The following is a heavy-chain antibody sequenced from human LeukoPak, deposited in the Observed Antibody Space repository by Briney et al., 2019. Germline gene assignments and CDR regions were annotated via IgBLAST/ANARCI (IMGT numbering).Heavy chain of an antibody. V-gene: IGHV4-4*02. Sequence: SGTLSLTCTVSGGSISSSNWWIWVRQPPGKGLEWIWEIYHSGSPNYNPSLKSRVTISVDKSKNQFSLNLTSVTAADTAVYYCARHSYNYGLYENYYYMDVWGKGTLVTVSS. J-gene: IGHJ6*03. D-gene: IGHD5-18*01. CDR1: GGSISSSNW. CDR3: ARHSYNYGLYENYYYMDV. CDR2: IYHSGSP.